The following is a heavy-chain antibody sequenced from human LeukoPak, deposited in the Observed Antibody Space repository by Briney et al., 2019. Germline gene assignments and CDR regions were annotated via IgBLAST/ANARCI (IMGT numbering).Heavy chain of an antibody. CDR3: ARQLWPHYLDY. J-gene: IGHJ4*02. CDR1: GGSVRSSTSY. D-gene: IGHD3-10*01. Sequence: SETLSLTCTVSGGSVRSSTSYWGWVRQPPGKGLEWIGTIHYSGTSFYSPSLKSRDTLSVDPSRNQSSLKMRSVSAADTAIYHSARQLWPHYLDYWGQGILVTVSS. CDR2: IHYSGTS. V-gene: IGHV4-39*01.